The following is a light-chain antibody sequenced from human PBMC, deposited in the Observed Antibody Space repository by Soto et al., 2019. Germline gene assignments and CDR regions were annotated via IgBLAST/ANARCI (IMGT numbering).Light chain of an antibody. CDR3: QQYNNWPQT. V-gene: IGKV3-15*01. CDR2: DVS. Sequence: EIVMTQSPVTQSASPGKKASLSCXAGQGVTTNFAWYQQKSGQSPRLLIYDVSIRATGVPARFSGTGSETDFTLTISSLQSEDFAEYHCQQYNNWPQTFGQGTKVDI. CDR1: QGVTTN. J-gene: IGKJ1*01.